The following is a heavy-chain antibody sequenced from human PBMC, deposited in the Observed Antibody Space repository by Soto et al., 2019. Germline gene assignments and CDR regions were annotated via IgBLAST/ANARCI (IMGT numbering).Heavy chain of an antibody. CDR2: FHSSGTT. CDR3: ARTRDSRGYSLFDY. CDR1: GFTVSSNH. Sequence: GGSLRLSCVASGFTVSSNHMSWVRQAPGKGLEWVSVFHSSGTTYYTDSVKGRFTISRDNSKNTLYLQMNSLRAEDTAIYYCARTRDSRGYSLFDYWGQGTLVTVSS. V-gene: IGHV3-53*01. J-gene: IGHJ4*02. D-gene: IGHD3-22*01.